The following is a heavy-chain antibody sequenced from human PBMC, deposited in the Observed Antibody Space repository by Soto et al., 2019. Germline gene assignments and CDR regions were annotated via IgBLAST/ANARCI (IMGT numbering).Heavy chain of an antibody. Sequence: SVKVSCKASGYTFTTYYMHWVRQAPGQGLEWMGIINPSGGSTTSAQKFQGRVTMTRDTSTSTVYMELSSLRSEDTAVYYCTRGRLVGAARGDSWGQGTLVTVSP. J-gene: IGHJ4*02. CDR2: INPSGGST. CDR1: GYTFTTYY. D-gene: IGHD1-26*01. V-gene: IGHV1-46*01. CDR3: TRGRLVGAARGDS.